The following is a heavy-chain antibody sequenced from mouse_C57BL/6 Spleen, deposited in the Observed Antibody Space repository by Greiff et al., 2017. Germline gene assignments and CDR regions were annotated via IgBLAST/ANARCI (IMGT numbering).Heavy chain of an antibody. V-gene: IGHV1-26*01. J-gene: IGHJ4*01. CDR1: GYTFTDYY. CDR3: ARRGGGWLSYAMDY. Sequence: VQLQQSGPALVKPGASVKISCKASGYTFTDYYMNWVKQSHGKSLEWIGDLTPNTGGTSYNQQFKGKATLHVDKSSSPAYMELRSLTSDDYAVDYGARRGGGWLSYAMDYWGQGTSVTVSS. CDR2: LTPNTGGT. D-gene: IGHD2-3*01.